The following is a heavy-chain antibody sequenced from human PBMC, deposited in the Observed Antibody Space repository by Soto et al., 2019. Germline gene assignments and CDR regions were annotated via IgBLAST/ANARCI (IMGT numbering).Heavy chain of an antibody. CDR1: GFTFSSYS. V-gene: IGHV3-21*04. J-gene: IGHJ6*02. CDR3: ARGAAMAYGMDV. Sequence: GGSPRLSCAASGFTFSSYSMNWVRQAPGKGLEWVSSISSSGSTIFYADSVKGRFTISRDNAKNSLYLQMNSLRAEDTAVYYCARGAAMAYGMDVWGQGTTVTVSS. CDR2: ISSSGSTI. D-gene: IGHD5-18*01.